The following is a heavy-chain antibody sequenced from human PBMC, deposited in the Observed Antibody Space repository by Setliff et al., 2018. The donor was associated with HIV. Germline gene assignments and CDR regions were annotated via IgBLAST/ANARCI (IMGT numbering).Heavy chain of an antibody. CDR3: AREAYFFASGTYYFDS. J-gene: IGHJ4*02. D-gene: IGHD3-10*01. CDR2: IYTGGNA. V-gene: IGHV4-61*09. Sequence: SETLSLTCTVSGDSISSGSHYWSWIRQPAGKGLEWIGHIYTGGNANYNPSLQSRVTISVDTSKNQFSLKLSSVTAADTALYFCAREAYFFASGTYYFDSWGQGTLVTVSS. CDR1: GDSISSGSHY.